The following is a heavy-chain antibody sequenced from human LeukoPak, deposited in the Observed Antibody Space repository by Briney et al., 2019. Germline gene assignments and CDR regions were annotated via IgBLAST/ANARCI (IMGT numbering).Heavy chain of an antibody. CDR2: INQDGSVR. CDR3: ARDPSTASAWFYFDL. V-gene: IGHV3-7*01. CDR1: GFTFGSNW. D-gene: IGHD6-19*01. J-gene: IGHJ4*02. Sequence: PGGSLRLSCAASGFTFGSNWMSWVPQAPGKGLEWVAHINQDGSVRYYVDSVKGRFTISRDNTKNSLYLQMNNLRVDDTAIYYCARDPSTASAWFYFDLWGQGTLVTVSS.